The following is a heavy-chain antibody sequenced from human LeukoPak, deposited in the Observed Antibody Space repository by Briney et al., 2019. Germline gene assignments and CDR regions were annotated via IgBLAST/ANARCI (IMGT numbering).Heavy chain of an antibody. D-gene: IGHD4-17*01. CDR3: AIHGDYGDFNYYYYYYMDV. J-gene: IGHJ6*03. CDR2: IYTSGST. CDR1: GGSISSYY. V-gene: IGHV4-4*09. Sequence: PSETLSLTCTVSGGSISSYYWSWIRQPPGKGLEWIGYIYTSGSTNYNPSLKSRVTISVDTSKNQFSLKLSSVTAADTTVYYCAIHGDYGDFNYYYYYYMDVWGKGATVTVSS.